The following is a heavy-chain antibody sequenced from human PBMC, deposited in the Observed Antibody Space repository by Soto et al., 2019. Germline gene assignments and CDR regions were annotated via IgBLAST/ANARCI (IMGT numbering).Heavy chain of an antibody. J-gene: IGHJ4*02. CDR3: ARSDGRY. CDR2: IYYSGST. Sequence: SETLSLTCPVSGDSIRSSYYYWSWIRQPPGKGLEWIGYIYYSGSTNYNPSLKSRVTISVDTSKNQFSLKLSSVTAADTAVYYCARSDGRYWGQGTLVTVSS. V-gene: IGHV4-61*01. CDR1: GDSIRSSYYY.